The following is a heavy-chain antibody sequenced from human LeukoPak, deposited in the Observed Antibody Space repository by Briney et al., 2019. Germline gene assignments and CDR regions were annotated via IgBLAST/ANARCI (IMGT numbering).Heavy chain of an antibody. V-gene: IGHV1-69*05. J-gene: IGHJ4*02. CDR3: ASHSSSWRYYFDY. D-gene: IGHD6-13*01. Sequence: ASVKDSCKASGGTFSSYAISWVRQAPGQGLEWMGRIIPIFGTANYAQKFQGRVTITTDESTSTAYMELSSLRSEDTAVYYCASHSSSWRYYFDYWGPGTLVTVSS. CDR1: GGTFSSYA. CDR2: IIPIFGTA.